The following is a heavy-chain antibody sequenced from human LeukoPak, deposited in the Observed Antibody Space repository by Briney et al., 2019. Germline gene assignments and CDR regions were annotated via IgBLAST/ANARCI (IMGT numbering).Heavy chain of an antibody. CDR1: GYTFTRYV. CDR3: ARSPRSGWYWDY. V-gene: IGHV1-3*01. D-gene: IGHD6-19*01. Sequence: GASVKVSCKASGYTFTRYVLHWVRQTPGQGLEWMGCINAGDGDTKYSQNFQGRVSITRDTSASTAYMEVTSLRSEDTTVYYCARSPRSGWYWDYWGQGTLVTVSS. J-gene: IGHJ4*02. CDR2: INAGDGDT.